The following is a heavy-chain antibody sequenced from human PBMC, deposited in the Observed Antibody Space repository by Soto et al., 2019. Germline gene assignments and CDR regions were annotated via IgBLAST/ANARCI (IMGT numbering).Heavy chain of an antibody. CDR2: ISHDGSNT. V-gene: IGHV3-30*18. Sequence: QVQVVESGGGVVQPGRSLRLSCAASGFTFRTYAMHWVRQAPGKGLEWVAVISHDGSNTDYGDSAKGRFTISRDNSKSTLSLQMNSLRPEDTGVYYCAKDAGSTEYFFASWGQGTLVSVSS. CDR3: AKDAGSTEYFFAS. J-gene: IGHJ4*02. CDR1: GFTFRTYA.